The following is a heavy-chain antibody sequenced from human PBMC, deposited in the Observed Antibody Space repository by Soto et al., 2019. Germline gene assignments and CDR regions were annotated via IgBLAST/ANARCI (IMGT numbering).Heavy chain of an antibody. CDR3: ARGDEMTAVPIFEY. J-gene: IGHJ4*02. Sequence: QVQLEQSGPEVKRPGTSVKVSCKASGGAFGRYSVSWVRQAPGQGLEWIGGVIPVFNTSNYSLKFQGRVAISADESTSTVFMELRSLRSEDTALYYCARGDEMTAVPIFEYWGQGTLVTVSS. CDR1: GGAFGRYS. CDR2: VIPVFNTS. V-gene: IGHV1-69*01. D-gene: IGHD6-25*01.